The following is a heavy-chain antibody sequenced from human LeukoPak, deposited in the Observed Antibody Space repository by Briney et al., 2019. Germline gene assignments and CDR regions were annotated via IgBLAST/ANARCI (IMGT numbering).Heavy chain of an antibody. CDR2: IIPLFGTA. D-gene: IGHD3-22*01. CDR1: GGTFSSYA. V-gene: IGHV1-69*05. Sequence: SVKVSCKASGGTFSSYAISWVRQAPGQGLEWLGGIIPLFGTANYAQKFQGRVTITTDESTSTAYMELSSLRSEDTAVYYCARDYYDSSSFGYWGQGTLVTVSS. J-gene: IGHJ4*02. CDR3: ARDYYDSSSFGY.